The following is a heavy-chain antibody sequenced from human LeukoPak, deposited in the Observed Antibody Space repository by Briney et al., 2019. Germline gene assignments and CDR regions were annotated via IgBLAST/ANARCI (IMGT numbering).Heavy chain of an antibody. CDR1: GFTFSSYW. V-gene: IGHV3-74*01. CDR2: INSDGSSI. D-gene: IGHD3-3*01. Sequence: GGSLRLSCAASGFTFSSYWMHWVRQAPGKGLVWVSRINSDGSSISYVDSVKGRFTISRDNAKNTLYLQMNSLRAEDTAVYYCVGGIMIFGVVIPSLYMDVWGKGTTVTVSS. CDR3: VGGIMIFGVVIPSLYMDV. J-gene: IGHJ6*03.